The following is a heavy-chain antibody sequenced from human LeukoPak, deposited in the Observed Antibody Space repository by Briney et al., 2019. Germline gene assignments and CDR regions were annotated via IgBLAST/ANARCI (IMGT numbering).Heavy chain of an antibody. V-gene: IGHV1-3*03. Sequence: GASVKVSCKASGYTFTSYDINWVRQATGQGLEWMGWINAGNGNTKYSQEFQGRVTITRDRSASTAYMELSSLRSEDMAVYYCARAGINYGPLGHAFDIWGQGTMVTVSS. D-gene: IGHD4-17*01. J-gene: IGHJ3*02. CDR3: ARAGINYGPLGHAFDI. CDR1: GYTFTSYD. CDR2: INAGNGNT.